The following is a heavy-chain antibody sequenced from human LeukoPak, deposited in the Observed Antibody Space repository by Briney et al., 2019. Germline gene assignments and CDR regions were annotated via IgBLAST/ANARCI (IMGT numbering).Heavy chain of an antibody. CDR2: ISTYNGNT. CDR1: GYTFTNYG. V-gene: IGHV1-18*01. Sequence: ASVKVSCKASGYTFTNYGISWVRQAPGQGLEWMGWISTYNGNTNYAQKLQGRVTMTTDTSTSTAYMELRSLRSDDTAVYYCARAVTPNYYYYMDVWGKGTTVTVSS. J-gene: IGHJ6*03. CDR3: ARAVTPNYYYYMDV.